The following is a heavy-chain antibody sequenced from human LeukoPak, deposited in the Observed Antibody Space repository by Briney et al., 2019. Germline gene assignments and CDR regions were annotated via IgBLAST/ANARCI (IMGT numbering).Heavy chain of an antibody. CDR3: ARLTRLSTSPDRYYLDY. V-gene: IGHV4-4*09. D-gene: IGHD6-6*01. CDR2: IYTSGGT. CDR1: GDSISSYY. J-gene: IGHJ4*02. Sequence: SETLSLTCTVSGDSISSYYWSWIRQPPGKGLEWIGYIYTSGGTNYIPSLKSRVTISIDTSKNQFSLKLSSVTAADSAVYYCARLTRLSTSPDRYYLDYWGQGTLVTVSS.